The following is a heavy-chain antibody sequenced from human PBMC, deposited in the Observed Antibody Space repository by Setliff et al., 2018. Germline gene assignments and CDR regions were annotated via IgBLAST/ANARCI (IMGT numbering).Heavy chain of an antibody. CDR3: ARARSGDYSDSTGYLDY. CDR1: GGSITTSSYS. V-gene: IGHV4-39*01. CDR2: IYHSGTT. D-gene: IGHD3-22*01. J-gene: IGHJ4*02. Sequence: PSETLSLTCTVSGGSITTSSYSWGWIRQPPGKGLEWTGNIYHSGTTYYNPSLKSRVTISVDTSKNQFSLKLSSVSAADTAVYYCARARSGDYSDSTGYLDYWGQGTLVTVSS.